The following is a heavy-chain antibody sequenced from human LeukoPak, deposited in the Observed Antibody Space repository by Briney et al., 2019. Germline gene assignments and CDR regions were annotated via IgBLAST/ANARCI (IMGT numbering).Heavy chain of an antibody. D-gene: IGHD6-13*01. CDR2: IIPLLGIV. Sequence: SVKVSCKASRVTFNSCSISWVRQAPGHGLDWMGRIIPLLGIVNYAQKFQGKVTITADKSTNTAYMELSCLRSEDTAMYYCASDRTIAAAVDPFDIWGQGTIVTVSS. CDR1: RVTFNSCS. CDR3: ASDRTIAAAVDPFDI. V-gene: IGHV1-69*04. J-gene: IGHJ3*02.